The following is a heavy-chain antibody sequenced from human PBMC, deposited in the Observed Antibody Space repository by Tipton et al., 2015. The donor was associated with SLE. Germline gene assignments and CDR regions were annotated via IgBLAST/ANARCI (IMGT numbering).Heavy chain of an antibody. CDR1: GGSFSGYY. Sequence: TLSLTCAVYGGSFSGYYWSWIRQPPGKGLEWIGEINHSGSTNYNPSLKSRVTISVDTSKNQFSLKLSSVTAADTAVYYCARDRSNGVDVWGKGATVTVSS. J-gene: IGHJ6*04. CDR2: INHSGST. V-gene: IGHV4-34*01. CDR3: ARDRSNGVDV.